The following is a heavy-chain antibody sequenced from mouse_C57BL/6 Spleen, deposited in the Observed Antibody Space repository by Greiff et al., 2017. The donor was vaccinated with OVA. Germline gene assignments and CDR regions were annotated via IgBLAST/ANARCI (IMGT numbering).Heavy chain of an antibody. CDR2: IDPSDSET. J-gene: IGHJ2*01. CDR1: GYTFTSYW. CDR3: AREDSSGYNY. D-gene: IGHD3-2*02. V-gene: IGHV1-52*01. Sequence: VQLQQPGAELVRPGSSVKLSCKASGYTFTSYWMHWVKQRPIQGLEWIGNIDPSDSETHYNQKFKDKATLTVDKSSSTAYMQLSSLTSEDSAVYYCAREDSSGYNYWGQGTTLTVSS.